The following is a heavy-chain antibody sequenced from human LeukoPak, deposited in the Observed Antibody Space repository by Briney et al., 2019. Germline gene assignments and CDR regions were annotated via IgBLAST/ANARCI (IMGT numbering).Heavy chain of an antibody. D-gene: IGHD6-13*01. V-gene: IGHV1-69*04. CDR2: IIPILGIA. J-gene: IGHJ4*02. Sequence: SVKVSCKASGGTFSSYAISWVRQAPGQGLEWMGRIIPILGIANYAQKFQGRVTITADKSTSTAYMELSSLRSEDTAVYYCARELDSSSLYYFDYWGQGTLVTVSS. CDR3: ARELDSSSLYYFDY. CDR1: GGTFSSYA.